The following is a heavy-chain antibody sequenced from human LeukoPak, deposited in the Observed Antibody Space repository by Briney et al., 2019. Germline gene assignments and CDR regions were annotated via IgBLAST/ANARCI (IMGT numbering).Heavy chain of an antibody. D-gene: IGHD3-22*01. CDR1: RFTFSIFG. V-gene: IGHV3-30*03. CDR3: RAATRYLDYYYDY. Sequence: GGSLRLSCAASRFTFSIFGMHWVRQAPGKGLEWIAVISSDGTNKCYADSVRGRFTISRDNSKDTLCLQMSSLRIEDTAIYYCRAATRYLDYYYDYWGQGTLVTVSS. CDR2: ISSDGTNK. J-gene: IGHJ4*02.